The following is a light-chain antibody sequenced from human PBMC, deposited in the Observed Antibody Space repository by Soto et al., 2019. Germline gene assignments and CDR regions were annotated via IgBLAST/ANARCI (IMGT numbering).Light chain of an antibody. CDR3: QQYVTSPRT. V-gene: IGKV3-20*01. CDR2: GAS. J-gene: IGKJ1*01. CDR1: QSLRATY. Sequence: EVLLTQSPDTLSLSPGETATLSCRASQSLRATYVAWYQQRPGQAPRLLIYGASFRATGIPARFSGRGSGTDFTLSISRLEPEDFAVYYCQQYVTSPRTFGQGTKVDNK.